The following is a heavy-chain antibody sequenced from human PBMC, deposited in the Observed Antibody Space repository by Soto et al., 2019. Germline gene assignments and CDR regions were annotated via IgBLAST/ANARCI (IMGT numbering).Heavy chain of an antibody. CDR3: AKDGANWNYGYFDY. J-gene: IGHJ4*02. Sequence: GESLKISCAASGFTFSSYAMSWVRQAPGKGLEWVSAISGSGGSTYYADSVKGRFTISRDNSKNTLYLQMNSLRAEDTAVYYCAKDGANWNYGYFDYWGQGTLVTVSS. CDR1: GFTFSSYA. D-gene: IGHD1-7*01. V-gene: IGHV3-23*01. CDR2: ISGSGGST.